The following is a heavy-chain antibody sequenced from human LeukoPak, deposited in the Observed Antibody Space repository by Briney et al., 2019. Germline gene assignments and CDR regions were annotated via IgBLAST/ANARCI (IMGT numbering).Heavy chain of an antibody. J-gene: IGHJ3*02. V-gene: IGHV3-64*01. CDR3: ARRFGESRAFDI. Sequence: GGSLRLSCAASGFTFSSYAMSWVRQAPGEGLEWVSAISSNGGSTYYANSVKGRFTIFRDNSKNTLYLQMGSLRAEDMAVYYCARRFGESRAFDIWGQGTMVTVSS. CDR1: GFTFSSYA. CDR2: ISSNGGST. D-gene: IGHD3-16*01.